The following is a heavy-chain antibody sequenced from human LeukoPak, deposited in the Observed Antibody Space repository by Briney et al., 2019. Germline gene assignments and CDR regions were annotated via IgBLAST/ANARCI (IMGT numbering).Heavy chain of an antibody. J-gene: IGHJ6*03. D-gene: IGHD3-3*01. Sequence: GGSLRLSCAASGFTFSSYAMSWVRQAPGKGLEWVSAISGSGGSTYYADSVKGRFTISRDNSKNTLYLQMNSLRAEDTAVYYCAKDESSTYYDFWSGYYGYYYYMDVWGKGTTVTVSS. V-gene: IGHV3-23*01. CDR3: AKDESSTYYDFWSGYYGYYYYMDV. CDR2: ISGSGGST. CDR1: GFTFSSYA.